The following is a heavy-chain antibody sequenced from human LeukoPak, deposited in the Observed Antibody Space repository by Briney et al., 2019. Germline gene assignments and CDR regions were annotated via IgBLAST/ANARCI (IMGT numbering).Heavy chain of an antibody. CDR2: VFHTGST. J-gene: IGHJ4*02. Sequence: SETLSLTCTVSGGSIYTYYWNWLRQPPGKGLEWIGYVFHTGSTNYNPSLKSRVTISVDTSKNQFSLKLSSVTAADTAVYYCARDRGSQPFIDYWGQGTLVTVSS. CDR3: ARDRGSQPFIDY. CDR1: GGSIYTYY. D-gene: IGHD1-26*01. V-gene: IGHV4-59*01.